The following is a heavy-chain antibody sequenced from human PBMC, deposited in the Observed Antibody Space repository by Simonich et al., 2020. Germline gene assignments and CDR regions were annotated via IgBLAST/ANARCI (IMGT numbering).Heavy chain of an antibody. D-gene: IGHD3-22*01. CDR3: AKDLGERITMIVVVIDAFDI. CDR2: ISGSGGRT. Sequence: GGGLVQPGGSLRLSCAASGFTFSSYAMSWVRQAPGKGLGWVSAISGSGGRTYYADSVKGRFTISRDNSKNKLYLQMNSLRAEDTAVYYCAKDLGERITMIVVVIDAFDIWGQGTMVTVSS. J-gene: IGHJ3*02. V-gene: IGHV3-23*01. CDR1: GFTFSSYA.